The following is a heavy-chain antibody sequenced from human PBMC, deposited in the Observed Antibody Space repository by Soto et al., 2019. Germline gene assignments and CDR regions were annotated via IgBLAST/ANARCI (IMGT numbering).Heavy chain of an antibody. CDR1: GFTFSSYS. D-gene: IGHD3-3*01. CDR3: ARDRIRYDFWRERPINWFDP. Sequence: GGSLRLSCAASGFTFSSYSMNWVRQAPGKGLEWVSYISSSSSTIYYADSVKGRFTISRDNAKNSLYLQMNSLRAEDTAVYYCARDRIRYDFWRERPINWFDPWGQGTLVTVSS. CDR2: ISSSSSTI. J-gene: IGHJ5*02. V-gene: IGHV3-48*01.